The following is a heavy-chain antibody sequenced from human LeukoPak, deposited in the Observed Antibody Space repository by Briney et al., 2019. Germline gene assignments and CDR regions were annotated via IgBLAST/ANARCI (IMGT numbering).Heavy chain of an antibody. D-gene: IGHD2-15*01. J-gene: IGHJ5*02. Sequence: ASVKVSCKASGYTFTSYGISWVRQATGQGLEWMGWISAYNGNTNYAQKLQGRVTMTTDTSTSTAYMELRSLRADDTAVYYCARERRLGATCSGGSCDFDPWGQGTLVTVSS. V-gene: IGHV1-18*01. CDR1: GYTFTSYG. CDR3: ARERRLGATCSGGSCDFDP. CDR2: ISAYNGNT.